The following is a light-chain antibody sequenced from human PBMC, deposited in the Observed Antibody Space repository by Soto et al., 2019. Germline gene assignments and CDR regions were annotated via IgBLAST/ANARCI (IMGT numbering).Light chain of an antibody. CDR2: GAS. CDR3: QHYGSSPLT. CDR1: QSVSGSH. Sequence: IVLTQSPGTLSLSPGERATLSCRASQSVSGSHLAWYQQKPGQAPRLLLYGASTRATGIPDRFSGSGSGTDFTLTISRVEPEDFAVFYCQHYGSSPLTFGGGTKV. V-gene: IGKV3-20*01. J-gene: IGKJ4*01.